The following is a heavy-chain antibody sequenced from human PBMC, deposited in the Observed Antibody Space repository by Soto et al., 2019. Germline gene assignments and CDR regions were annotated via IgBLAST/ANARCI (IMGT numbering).Heavy chain of an antibody. CDR3: ASGNCSSTSCYVYYYYGMDV. Sequence: QVQLVQSGAEVKKPGTSVKVSCKASGGTFSSYAIRWVRQAPGQGLEWMGGIIPIFGTANYAQKFQGRVTITADESTSTAYMELSSLRSEDTAVYYCASGNCSSTSCYVYYYYGMDVWGQGTTVTVSS. CDR2: IIPIFGTA. D-gene: IGHD2-2*01. J-gene: IGHJ6*02. V-gene: IGHV1-69*01. CDR1: GGTFSSYA.